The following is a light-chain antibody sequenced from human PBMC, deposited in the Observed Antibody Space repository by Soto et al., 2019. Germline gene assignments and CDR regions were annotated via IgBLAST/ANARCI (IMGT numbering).Light chain of an antibody. CDR1: QGISNS. J-gene: IGKJ1*01. CDR2: DAS. V-gene: IGKV1-9*01. CDR3: QHYSSVWA. Sequence: DFQLTQSPSFMSLSPGDRVTITCRASQGISNSLAWYQQKPGKAPNLLIYDASTLESGVPSRFSGSGSGTEFTLTISCLHPHDFATYYCQHYSSVWAFGQGTKVDIK.